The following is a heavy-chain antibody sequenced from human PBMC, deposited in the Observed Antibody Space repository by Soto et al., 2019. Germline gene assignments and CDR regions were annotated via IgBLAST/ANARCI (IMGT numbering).Heavy chain of an antibody. D-gene: IGHD3-22*01. CDR1: GGSISSYY. V-gene: IGHV4-59*01. CDR2: IYYSGRT. J-gene: IGHJ3*02. CDR3: AREGHDSSGSKDACDI. Sequence: QVQLQESGPGLVKPSETLSLTCTVSGGSISSYYWSWIRQPPGKGLEWIGYIYYSGRTNYNPSLKSRVSISVDTSKNQFSLKLSSVTAADTAVYYWAREGHDSSGSKDACDIWGQGTMVTVSS.